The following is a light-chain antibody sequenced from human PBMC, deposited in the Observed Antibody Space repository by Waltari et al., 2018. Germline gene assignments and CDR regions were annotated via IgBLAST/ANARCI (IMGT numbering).Light chain of an antibody. Sequence: DIQMTQSPSTLSASVGDRVTITCRASQSISSWLAWYQQKPGKAPKLLIYKASTLQSGVPSRFSCSGSGTDFTLTISSLQPDDFATYYCQQYHSYSYTFGQGTKLEIK. CDR2: KAS. V-gene: IGKV1-5*03. CDR1: QSISSW. CDR3: QQYHSYSYT. J-gene: IGKJ2*01.